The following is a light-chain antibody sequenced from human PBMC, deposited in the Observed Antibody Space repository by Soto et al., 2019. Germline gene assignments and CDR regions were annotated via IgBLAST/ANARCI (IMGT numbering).Light chain of an antibody. J-gene: IGKJ2*01. CDR1: QSVSSSY. CDR3: QQSGSSPPKYT. CDR2: DAS. V-gene: IGKV3-20*01. Sequence: EIVLTQSPGTLSLSPGERATLSCRASQSVSSSYLAWYQQKPGQAPRLLLYDASSRATGIPDRFSGSGSGTDVTLTISRLEPEDFAVYYCQQSGSSPPKYTFGQGTKLEIK.